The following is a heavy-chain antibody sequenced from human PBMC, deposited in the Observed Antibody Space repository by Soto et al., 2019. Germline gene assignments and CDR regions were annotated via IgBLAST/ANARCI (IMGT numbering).Heavy chain of an antibody. CDR3: ATLNSGSYHPFDY. CDR2: ISGSGGST. CDR1: GFTFSSYA. J-gene: IGHJ4*02. Sequence: PGGSLRLSCAASGFTFSSYAMSWVRQAPGKGLEWVSAISGSGGSTYYADSVKGRFTISRDNSKNTLYLQMNSLRAEDTAVYYCATLNSGSYHPFDYWGQGTLVTVSS. V-gene: IGHV3-23*01. D-gene: IGHD1-26*01.